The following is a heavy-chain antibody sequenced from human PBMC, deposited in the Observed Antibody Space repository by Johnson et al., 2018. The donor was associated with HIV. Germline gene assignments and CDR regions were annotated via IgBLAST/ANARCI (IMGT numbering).Heavy chain of an antibody. CDR3: AKGSLVGPNDAFDI. Sequence: VQLVESGGGFVQPGRSLRLSCAASGFTFDDYSMHWVRQAPGKGLEWVASISWHSGGIVYADSVKGRFTISRDNSKNSLYLQMNSLRTEDTALYYCAKGSLVGPNDAFDIWGQGTMVTVSS. J-gene: IGHJ3*02. V-gene: IGHV3-9*01. D-gene: IGHD3-16*02. CDR1: GFTFDDYS. CDR2: ISWHSGGI.